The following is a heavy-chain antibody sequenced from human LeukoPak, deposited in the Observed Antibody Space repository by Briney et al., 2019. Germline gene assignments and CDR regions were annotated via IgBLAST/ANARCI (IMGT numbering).Heavy chain of an antibody. CDR3: ACSSGYYYGMDV. J-gene: IGHJ6*02. CDR1: GGSISSGGYS. CDR2: IYHSGST. D-gene: IGHD2-15*01. V-gene: IGHV4-30-2*01. Sequence: SQTLSLTCAVSGGSISSGGYSWSWIRQPPGKGLEWIGYIYHSGSTYYNPSFKSRVTISVDRSKNQFSLKLSSVTAADTAVHYCACSSGYYYGMDVWGQGTTVTVSS.